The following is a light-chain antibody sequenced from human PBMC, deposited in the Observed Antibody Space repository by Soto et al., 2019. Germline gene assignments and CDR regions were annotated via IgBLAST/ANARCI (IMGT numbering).Light chain of an antibody. CDR1: QSVADNY. J-gene: IGKJ1*01. CDR2: AAS. CDR3: QQYGHSPRT. Sequence: EIVLTQSPGTLSLSPGERATLSCRASQSVADNYLARYQQRPGQAPRLLIYAASRRATGIPDTFSGSGSGADFTLTITRLEPEDLALYYCQQYGHSPRTFGQGTRVEIK. V-gene: IGKV3-20*01.